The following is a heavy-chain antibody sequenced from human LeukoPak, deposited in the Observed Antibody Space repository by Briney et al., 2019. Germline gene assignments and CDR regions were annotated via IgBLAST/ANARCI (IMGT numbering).Heavy chain of an antibody. V-gene: IGHV1-46*01. Sequence: GASVKVSCKASGYTFTSYYMHWVRQAPGQGLEWMGIINPSGGSTSYAQKFQGRVTMTRNTSISTAYMELSSLRSEDTAVYYCAASHSGPDSSGPWYWGQGTLVTVSS. CDR3: AASHSGPDSSGPWY. J-gene: IGHJ4*02. CDR2: INPSGGST. D-gene: IGHD3-22*01. CDR1: GYTFTSYY.